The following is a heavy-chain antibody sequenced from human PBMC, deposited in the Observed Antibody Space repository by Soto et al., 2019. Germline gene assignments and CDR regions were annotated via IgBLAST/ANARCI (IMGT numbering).Heavy chain of an antibody. CDR2: ISYDGSNK. V-gene: IGHV3-30*18. J-gene: IGHJ6*02. CDR1: GLTFGSYG. Sequence: PGRSLRLSCAASGLTFGSYGMHWVRQAPGKGLEWVAVISYDGSNKYYADSVKGRFTISRDNSKNTLYLQMNSLRAEDTAVYYCANICYDFWSGPNLRMDVCGQGTTVTV. D-gene: IGHD3-3*01. CDR3: ANICYDFWSGPNLRMDV.